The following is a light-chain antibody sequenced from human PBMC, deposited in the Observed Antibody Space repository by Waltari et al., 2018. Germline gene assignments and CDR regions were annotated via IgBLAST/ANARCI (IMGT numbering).Light chain of an antibody. CDR1: QSITNW. Sequence: DIQMTQSPSTLSASIGDRVTITCRASQSITNWLAWYQQKPGKAPKPLIYEASDLEDGVPSRFSGSGSETEFTLTISSLQPDDFAAYYCQQYFNYPWTFGQGTTV. CDR2: EAS. CDR3: QQYFNYPWT. J-gene: IGKJ1*01. V-gene: IGKV1-5*03.